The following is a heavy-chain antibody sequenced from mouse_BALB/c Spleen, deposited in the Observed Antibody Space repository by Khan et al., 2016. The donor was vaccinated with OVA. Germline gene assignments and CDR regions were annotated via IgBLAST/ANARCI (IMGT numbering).Heavy chain of an antibody. CDR3: ARALYGYDVYFDV. V-gene: IGHV3-6*01. J-gene: IGHJ1*01. D-gene: IGHD2-2*01. CDR2: ISPAGRN. CDR1: GYSITRGVY. Sequence: EVQLVESGPGLVKPSQSLSLTCAVTGYSITRGVYRNWIRHSPGNKLEWMGYISPAGRNKYDPSLKNRIYLTRDTSKNQCFLKLNSVTNEDTATYYCARALYGYDVYFDVWGAVTTVTVSS.